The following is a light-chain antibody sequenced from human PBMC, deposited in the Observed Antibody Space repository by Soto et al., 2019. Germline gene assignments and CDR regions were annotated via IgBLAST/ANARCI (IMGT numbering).Light chain of an antibody. V-gene: IGKV4-1*01. Sequence: DIVMTQSPDSLAVSLGERATLNCKSSQSVLYNANNKNYLAWYQKKPGQPPKLLIYWASTRESGVPDRFSGSGSGTDFTITISSLQAEDVAVYYCQQYYSTPDTFGHGTKVDIK. CDR3: QQYYSTPDT. CDR1: QSVLYNANNKNY. J-gene: IGKJ3*01. CDR2: WAS.